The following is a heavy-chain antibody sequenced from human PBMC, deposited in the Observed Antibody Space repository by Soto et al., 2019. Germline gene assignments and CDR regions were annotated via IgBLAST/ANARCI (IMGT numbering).Heavy chain of an antibody. V-gene: IGHV3-7*01. D-gene: IGHD3-10*01. CDR1: GFTFSSYW. Sequence: GGSLRLSCAASGFTFSSYWMSWVRQAPGKGLEWVANIKQDGSEKYYVDSVKGRFTISRDNAKNSLYLQMNSLRAEDTAVYYCARADTGYGSYYFDYWGQGTLVTVSS. J-gene: IGHJ4*02. CDR3: ARADTGYGSYYFDY. CDR2: IKQDGSEK.